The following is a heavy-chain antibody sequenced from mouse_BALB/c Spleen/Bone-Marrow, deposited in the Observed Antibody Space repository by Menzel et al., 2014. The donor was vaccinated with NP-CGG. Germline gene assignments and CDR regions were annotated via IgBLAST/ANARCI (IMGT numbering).Heavy chain of an antibody. CDR2: IWSGGST. CDR3: ASNWDYAMDY. V-gene: IGHV2-4-1*01. D-gene: IGHD4-1*01. Sequence: VKLQESGPGLVQPSQSLSITCTVSGFSLTSYGVHWVRQSPGKGLEWLGVIWSGGSTGYNAAFISRLSISKDNSKSQVFFKMNSLQADDTAIYYCASNWDYAMDYWGQGTSVTVSS. J-gene: IGHJ4*01. CDR1: GFSLTSYG.